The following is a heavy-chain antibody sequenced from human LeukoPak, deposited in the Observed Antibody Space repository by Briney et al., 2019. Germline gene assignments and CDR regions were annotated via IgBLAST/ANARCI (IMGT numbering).Heavy chain of an antibody. Sequence: SETLSLTCAVYGGSFSAYYWSWIRQPPGKGLEWIGEINHSGSTNYNPSLKSRVTISVDTSKNQFSLKLSSVTAADTATYYCARDQQLGSYNCFDPWGQGTLVTVSS. D-gene: IGHD6-13*01. CDR2: INHSGST. CDR3: ARDQQLGSYNCFDP. CDR1: GGSFSAYY. J-gene: IGHJ5*02. V-gene: IGHV4-34*01.